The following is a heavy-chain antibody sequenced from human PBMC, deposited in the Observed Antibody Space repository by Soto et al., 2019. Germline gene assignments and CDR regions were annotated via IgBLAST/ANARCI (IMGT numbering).Heavy chain of an antibody. CDR1: GFTFSSYW. D-gene: IGHD6-19*01. V-gene: IGHV3-74*01. J-gene: IGHJ5*02. Sequence: EVQLVESGGGLVQPGGSLRLSCAASGFTFSSYWMHWVRQVPGKGLVWVSRINYDGSTTTYADSVKYRFTISRDNARTKLYLQMNRMRAEDTAVYYCARAGTGWYWFDPWGQGTLVTVSS. CDR3: ARAGTGWYWFDP. CDR2: INYDGSTT.